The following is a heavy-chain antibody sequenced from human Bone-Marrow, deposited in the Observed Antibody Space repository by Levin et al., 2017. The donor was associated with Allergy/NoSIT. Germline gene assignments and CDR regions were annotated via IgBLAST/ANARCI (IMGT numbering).Heavy chain of an antibody. D-gene: IGHD3-16*01. J-gene: IGHJ5*02. CDR3: ARRGPSQGWFDP. V-gene: IGHV5-51*01. CDR2: IYPGDSDT. Sequence: GESLKISCKGSGYNFGNYWIGWVRLMPGKGLEWMGVIYPGDSDTRYSPSFQGQVTSSADKSISTAYLQWSSLKASDSGIYYCARRGPSQGWFDPWGQGTLVTVSS. CDR1: GYNFGNYW.